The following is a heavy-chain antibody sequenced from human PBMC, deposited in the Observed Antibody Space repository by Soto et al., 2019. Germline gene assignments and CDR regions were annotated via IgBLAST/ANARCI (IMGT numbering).Heavy chain of an antibody. V-gene: IGHV3-30*03. D-gene: IGHD3-10*01. CDR1: GFTISSYG. Sequence: GGSLRLSCAASGFTISSYGMRWVRQAPSKGLEWVAVISYDGSNKYYADSVKGRFTISRDNSKNTLYLQMNSLRAEDTAVYYCARGDYYGSGGYFDYWGQGTLVTVSS. CDR3: ARGDYYGSGGYFDY. J-gene: IGHJ4*02. CDR2: ISYDGSNK.